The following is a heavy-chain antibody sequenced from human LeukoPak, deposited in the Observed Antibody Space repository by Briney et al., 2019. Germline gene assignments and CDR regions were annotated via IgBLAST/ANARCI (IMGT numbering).Heavy chain of an antibody. J-gene: IGHJ6*03. D-gene: IGHD4-23*01. V-gene: IGHV4-59*01. CDR2: IYYSGST. CDR1: GGSMTSYY. Sequence: SETLSLTCTVSGGSMTSYYWSWIRQPPGKGLEWIGYIYYSGSTKYNSSLKSRVTISVDTSKNQFSLKLSSVTAADTAVYYCASGGNRPWYYYYMDVWGKGTTVTVSS. CDR3: ASGGNRPWYYYYMDV.